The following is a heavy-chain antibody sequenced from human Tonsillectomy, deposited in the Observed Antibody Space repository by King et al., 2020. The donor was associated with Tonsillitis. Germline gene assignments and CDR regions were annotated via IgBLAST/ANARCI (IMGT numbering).Heavy chain of an antibody. CDR2: ISSSSDFT. V-gene: IGHV3-11*06. J-gene: IGHJ6*02. CDR1: GFPFSDYF. Sequence: QLVQSGGGLVKPGGSLRLSCAASGFPFSDYFMSWIRPAPGKGLECISYISSSSDFTTYEGSVKGRFTISRDNAKDSLYLQMNSLRAEDTAVYYCVRGRFLNGVDVWGQGTTVTVSS. CDR3: VRGRFLNGVDV. D-gene: IGHD3-3*01.